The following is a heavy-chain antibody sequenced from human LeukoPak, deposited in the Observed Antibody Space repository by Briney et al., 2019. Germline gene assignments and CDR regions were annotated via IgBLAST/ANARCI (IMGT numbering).Heavy chain of an antibody. CDR2: IYSGGST. Sequence: GGSLRLSCAASGFTVSSNYMSWVRQAPGKGLEWVSVIYSGGSTYYADSVKGRFTIPRDNSKNTLYLQMNSLRAEDTAVYYCAGCRGSYCSGGTCYDYYFDYWGQGTLVTVSS. V-gene: IGHV3-53*01. CDR1: GFTVSSNY. CDR3: AGCRGSYCSGGTCYDYYFDY. D-gene: IGHD2-15*01. J-gene: IGHJ4*02.